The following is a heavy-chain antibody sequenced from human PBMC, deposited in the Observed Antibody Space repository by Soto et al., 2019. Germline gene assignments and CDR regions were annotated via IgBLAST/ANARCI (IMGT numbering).Heavy chain of an antibody. CDR2: IYHSGST. D-gene: IGHD3-3*01. J-gene: IGHJ6*02. CDR3: ARDLRDTILLWAYGMDV. Sequence: QVQLQESGPGLVKPSGTLSLTCAVSGGSISSSNWWSWVRQPPGKGLEWIGEIYHSGSTNYNPSRKSLVTISVDKSKNQFSLRLSSVTAADTAVYYCARDLRDTILLWAYGMDVWGQGTTVTVSS. CDR1: GGSISSSNW. V-gene: IGHV4-4*02.